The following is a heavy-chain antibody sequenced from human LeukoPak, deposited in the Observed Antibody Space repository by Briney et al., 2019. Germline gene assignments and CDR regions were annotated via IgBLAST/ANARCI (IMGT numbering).Heavy chain of an antibody. CDR2: IKQDGTER. V-gene: IGHV3-7*01. D-gene: IGHD6-25*01. J-gene: IGHJ2*01. CDR3: ARGPPWYFDL. CDR1: GFTFTTYW. Sequence: GESLRLSCAASGFTFTTYWMSWVRQAPGKGLEWVANIKQDGTERYYVDSVKGRFTISRDNAKNTLYLQMNSLTAEDTAVYYCARGPPWYFDLWGRGTLVTVSS.